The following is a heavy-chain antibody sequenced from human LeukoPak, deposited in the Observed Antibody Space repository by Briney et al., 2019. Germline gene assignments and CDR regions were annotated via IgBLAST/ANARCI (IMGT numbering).Heavy chain of an antibody. CDR1: GFSFKDYG. CDR3: AKHLTATNTYIFFGLDV. CDR2: INWNGGGT. D-gene: IGHD1-26*01. J-gene: IGHJ6*02. Sequence: GGSLRLSCAATGFSFKDYGMHWVRQPPGKGLEWVSAINWNGGGTDYADSVKGRFTISRDNAKNSLYLQLSSLRPEDAALYYCAKHLTATNTYIFFGLDVWGQGTSVTVSS. V-gene: IGHV3-9*01.